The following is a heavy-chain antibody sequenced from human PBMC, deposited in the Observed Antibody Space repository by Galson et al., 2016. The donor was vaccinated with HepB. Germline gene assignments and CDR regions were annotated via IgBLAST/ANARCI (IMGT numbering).Heavy chain of an antibody. D-gene: IGHD2-2*01. CDR1: GFTFSSYA. CDR3: AKCRSSDSTSCPNY. J-gene: IGHJ4*02. CDR2: ISGSGGST. Sequence: SLRLSCAASGFTFSSYAMSWVRQAPGKGLEWVSSISGSGGSTYYADSVKGRFTIPRDNSKNTLYLQMNSLRAEDTALYFCAKCRSSDSTSCPNYWGQGTLVTVSS. V-gene: IGHV3-23*01.